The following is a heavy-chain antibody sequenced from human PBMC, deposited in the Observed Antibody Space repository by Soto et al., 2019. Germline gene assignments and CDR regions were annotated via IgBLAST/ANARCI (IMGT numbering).Heavy chain of an antibody. CDR1: GFNFHNDA. Sequence: VQLVESGGGLVQPGRSLRLSCVASGFNFHNDAMHWVRQVPGKGLEWVSTINYNSDTIAYADSVRGRFTISRDNARNSLYLELNSLRSEDTALYYCAKDRGHTDYFEYWGQGTLVSVSS. J-gene: IGHJ4*02. CDR2: INYNSDTI. CDR3: AKDRGHTDYFEY. V-gene: IGHV3-9*01. D-gene: IGHD2-21*01.